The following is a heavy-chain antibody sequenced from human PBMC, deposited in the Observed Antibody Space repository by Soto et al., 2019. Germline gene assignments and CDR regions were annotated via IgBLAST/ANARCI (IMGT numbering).Heavy chain of an antibody. CDR3: ARGSYSSGWHSKYYFDY. CDR2: TYYRSKWYN. D-gene: IGHD6-19*01. CDR1: GDSVSSNSAA. V-gene: IGHV6-1*01. Sequence: SQTLSLTCAISGDSVSSNSAAWNWIRPSPSRGLEWLGRTYYRSKWYNDYAVSVKSRITINPDTSKNQFSLQLNSVTPEDTAVYYCARGSYSSGWHSKYYFDYWGQGTLVTVSS. J-gene: IGHJ4*02.